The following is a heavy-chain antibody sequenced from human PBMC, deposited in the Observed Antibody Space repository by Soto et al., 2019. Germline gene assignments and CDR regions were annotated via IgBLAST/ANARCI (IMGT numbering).Heavy chain of an antibody. D-gene: IGHD6-6*01. J-gene: IGHJ6*02. V-gene: IGHV3-33*01. CDR3: GRGESAWPLAYGLDV. Sequence: GGSLRLSCAASGFMFRSYAMHWVRQAPGKGLEWVAGIWYDGSTKYYGDSVKGRYSISRDNSKNMLDLQMNSRRAEDTAVYYYGRGESAWPLAYGLDVWGQGTTVTVSS. CDR2: IWYDGSTK. CDR1: GFMFRSYA.